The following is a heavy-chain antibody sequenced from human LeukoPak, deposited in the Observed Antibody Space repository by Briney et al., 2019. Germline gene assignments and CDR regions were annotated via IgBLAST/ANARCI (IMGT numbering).Heavy chain of an antibody. CDR3: ARGRRRDGYND. V-gene: IGHV3-23*01. CDR1: GFTFSSYA. CDR2: ISASGNST. D-gene: IGHD5-24*01. J-gene: IGHJ4*02. Sequence: GGSLRLSCAVSGFTFSSYAMSWVRQAPGQGLEWVSGISASGNSTYYADSVKGRFTISRDNSKNTLYLQMNSLRAEDTAVYYCARGRRRDGYNDWGQGTLVTVSS.